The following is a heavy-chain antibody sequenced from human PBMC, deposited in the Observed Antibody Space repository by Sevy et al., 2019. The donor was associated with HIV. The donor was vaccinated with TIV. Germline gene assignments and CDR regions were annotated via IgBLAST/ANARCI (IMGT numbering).Heavy chain of an antibody. V-gene: IGHV3-33*01. CDR1: GFNFSSYG. Sequence: PGGSLRLSCAASGFNFSSYGMHWVRQAPGKGLEWVTVIWYDGSNEYYGDSVKGRFTVSRDNSKNTLYLQMNSLRVEDTAVYYCATGGYDSFWGTYGAFDYWGQGTLVTVSS. J-gene: IGHJ4*02. CDR3: ATGGYDSFWGTYGAFDY. D-gene: IGHD3-16*01. CDR2: IWYDGSNE.